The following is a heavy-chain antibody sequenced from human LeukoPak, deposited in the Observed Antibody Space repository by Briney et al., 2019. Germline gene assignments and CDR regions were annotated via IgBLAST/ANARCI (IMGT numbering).Heavy chain of an antibody. Sequence: QPGGSLRLSCAASGFTFSSYAMSWVRQAPGKGLEWVANIKHDGSEKFYVDSVKGRFTISRDNSKNTLYLQMNSLRAEDTAVYYCAKDGDAGLGYCSSTSCYTKPFLDYWGQGTLVTVSS. CDR2: IKHDGSEK. V-gene: IGHV3-7*01. CDR3: AKDGDAGLGYCSSTSCYTKPFLDY. D-gene: IGHD2-2*02. J-gene: IGHJ4*02. CDR1: GFTFSSYA.